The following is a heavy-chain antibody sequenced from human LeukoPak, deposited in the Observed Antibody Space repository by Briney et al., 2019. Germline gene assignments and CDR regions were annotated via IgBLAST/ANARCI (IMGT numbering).Heavy chain of an antibody. CDR3: ARNRGDPSYFDY. J-gene: IGHJ4*02. V-gene: IGHV3-21*01. CDR2: ISTSSGYI. Sequence: GGSLRLSCAASGFTFSGYSMNWVRQAPGKGLEWVSSISTSSGYIYYADSVQGRFTISRDNAKSSLYLQMNSLRAEDTAMYYCARNRGDPSYFDYWGQGILVTVSS. CDR1: GFTFSGYS. D-gene: IGHD4-17*01.